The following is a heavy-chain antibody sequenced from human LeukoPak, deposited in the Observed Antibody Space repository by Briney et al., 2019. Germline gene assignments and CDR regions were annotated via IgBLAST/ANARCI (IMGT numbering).Heavy chain of an antibody. Sequence: PSETLSLTCSVSGGSISSGGYYWSWIRQHPGKGLEWIGDIYYSGGTYYNRSLKSRVTISVDTSKNQFSLKLTSVTAADAAVYYCAREVTGGSSYYYYGMDVWGQGTTVTVSS. CDR2: IYYSGGT. V-gene: IGHV4-31*03. CDR3: AREVTGGSSYYYYGMDV. J-gene: IGHJ6*02. D-gene: IGHD7-27*01. CDR1: GGSISSGGYY.